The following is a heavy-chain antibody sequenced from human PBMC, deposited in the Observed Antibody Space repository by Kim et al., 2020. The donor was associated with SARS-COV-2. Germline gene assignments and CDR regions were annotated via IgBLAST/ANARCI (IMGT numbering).Heavy chain of an antibody. V-gene: IGHV3-21*01. D-gene: IGHD3-9*01. CDR3: ARVLENFDWLLTLSGNYYYYGMDV. CDR2: ISSSSSYI. CDR1: GFTFSSYS. Sequence: GGSLRLSCAASGFTFSSYSMNWVRQAPGKGLEWVSSISSSSSYIYYADSVKGRFTISRDNAKNSLYLQMNSLRAEDTAVYYCARVLENFDWLLTLSGNYYYYGMDVWGQGTTVTVSS. J-gene: IGHJ6*02.